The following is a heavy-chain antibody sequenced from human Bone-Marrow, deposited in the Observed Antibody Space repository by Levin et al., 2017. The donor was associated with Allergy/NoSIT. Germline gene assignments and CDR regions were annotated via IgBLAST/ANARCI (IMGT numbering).Heavy chain of an antibody. CDR3: AKVFDGTSSGGFDY. J-gene: IGHJ4*02. D-gene: IGHD5-24*01. CDR1: GFTFSNYA. V-gene: IGHV3-23*01. CDR2: ISASADAT. Sequence: AGGSLRLSCGASGFTFSNYAMGWVRQTPEKGLAWVSSISASADATYYADFVKGRVTISRDNSKNTLSLQMNSLKADDTAVYYCAKVFDGTSSGGFDYWGQGVLVTVSS.